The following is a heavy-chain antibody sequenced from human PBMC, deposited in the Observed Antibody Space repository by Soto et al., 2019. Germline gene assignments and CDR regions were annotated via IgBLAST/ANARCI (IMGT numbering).Heavy chain of an antibody. CDR3: AKAPYYDFWSGFDAFDI. CDR2: ISGSGGST. Sequence: GGSLRLSCAASGFTFSSYAMSWVRQAPGKGLEWVSAISGSGGSTYYADSVKGRFTISRDNSKNTLYLQMNSLRAEDTAVYYCAKAPYYDFWSGFDAFDIWGQGTMVTVSS. V-gene: IGHV3-23*01. J-gene: IGHJ3*02. CDR1: GFTFSSYA. D-gene: IGHD3-3*01.